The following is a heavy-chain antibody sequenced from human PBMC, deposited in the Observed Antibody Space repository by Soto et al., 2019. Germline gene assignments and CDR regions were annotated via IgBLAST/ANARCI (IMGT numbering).Heavy chain of an antibody. CDR3: ARANYCSSTSCYSDLDGLAVVRPYNWFDP. V-gene: IGHV4-30-4*01. CDR2: IYYSGST. D-gene: IGHD2-2*01. CDR1: GGSISSGDYY. Sequence: SETLSLTCTVSGGSISSGDYYWSWIRQPPGKGLEWIGYIYYSGSTYYNPSLKSRVTISVDTSKNQFSLKLSSVTAADTAVYYCARANYCSSTSCYSDLDGLAVVRPYNWFDPWGQGTLVTVSS. J-gene: IGHJ5*02.